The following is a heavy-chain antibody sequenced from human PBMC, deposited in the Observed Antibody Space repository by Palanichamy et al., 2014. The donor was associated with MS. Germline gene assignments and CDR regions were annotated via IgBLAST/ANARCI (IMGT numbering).Heavy chain of an antibody. CDR1: GLTVTTKS. V-gene: IGHV3-66*02. J-gene: IGHJ4*02. CDR3: ASIPSDF. CDR2: LYRGGGK. D-gene: IGHD2-21*01. Sequence: EVRRGGSRGEGLVRAGGVPSRLSCAASGLTVTTKSMTWVRQGPGKGLDWVSILYRGGGKYYADSVKGRFTVTRDSSRNTLDLQMDSLRPEDTAVYYCASIPSDFWGQGILVTVSS.